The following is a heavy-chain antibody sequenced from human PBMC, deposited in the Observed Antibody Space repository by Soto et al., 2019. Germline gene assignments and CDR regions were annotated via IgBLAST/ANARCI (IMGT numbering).Heavy chain of an antibody. V-gene: IGHV3-23*05. CDR2: IKSSGSPT. Sequence: PGESLKISCAASGFTFSTYAMTWVRLAPGRGLEWVLGIKSSGSPTDYPESVKGRFTISRDNLMNTLFLDMNGLRAEDTAIYYCAKTPRGGASGDWYFDLWRRGTLVTVSS. CDR1: GFTFSTYA. CDR3: AKTPRGGASGDWYFDL. J-gene: IGHJ2*01. D-gene: IGHD3-10*01.